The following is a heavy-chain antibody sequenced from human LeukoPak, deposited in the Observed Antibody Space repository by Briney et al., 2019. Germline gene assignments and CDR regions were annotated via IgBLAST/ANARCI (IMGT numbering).Heavy chain of an antibody. D-gene: IGHD2-2*01. CDR1: GGSFSGYY. V-gene: IGHV4-34*01. J-gene: IGHJ4*02. CDR3: ARGRRIVVVPAAFYFDY. Sequence: SETLSLTCAVYGGSFSGYYWSWIRQPPGKGVEWIGEINHSGSTNYNPSIKSRVTISVDTSKNQFSLKLSSVTAADTAVYYCARGRRIVVVPAAFYFDYWGQGTLVTVSS. CDR2: INHSGST.